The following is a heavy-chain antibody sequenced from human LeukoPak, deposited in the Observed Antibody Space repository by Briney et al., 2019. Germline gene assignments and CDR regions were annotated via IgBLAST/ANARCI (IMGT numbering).Heavy chain of an antibody. CDR2: IVGSGGST. Sequence: GGSLRLSCAASGFTFSNYAMSWVRQAPGKGLEWVSAIVGSGGSTYYADSVKGRFSISRDDSKNTLFLQMNSLRVEDTALYYCSKWGDYDVLTGYYDSDFWGQGTLVTVSS. CDR3: SKWGDYDVLTGYYDSDF. D-gene: IGHD3-9*01. J-gene: IGHJ4*02. CDR1: GFTFSNYA. V-gene: IGHV3-23*01.